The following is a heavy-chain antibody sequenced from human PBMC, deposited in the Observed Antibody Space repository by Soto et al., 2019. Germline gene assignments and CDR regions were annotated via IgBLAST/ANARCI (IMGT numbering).Heavy chain of an antibody. CDR1: GFTFVNYG. D-gene: IGHD6-19*01. CDR2: VRDDADDA. CDR3: ARPDSSHSNWFDP. J-gene: IGHJ5*02. Sequence: QVQLVESGGGVVQPGGSLRLSCAASGFTFVNYGMHWVRQAPGKGLEWVAVVRDDADDAYYADSVKGRFTISRDNSKDTLYLQMSSLRVEDTAAYYCARPDSSHSNWFDPWGQGTLVTVSS. V-gene: IGHV3-33*01.